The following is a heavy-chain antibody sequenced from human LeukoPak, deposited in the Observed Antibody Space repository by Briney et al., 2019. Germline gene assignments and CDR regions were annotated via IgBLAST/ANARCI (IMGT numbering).Heavy chain of an antibody. CDR2: INPNSGGT. D-gene: IGHD6-19*01. CDR3: ARQVAGTFFDAFDI. J-gene: IGHJ3*02. V-gene: IGHV1-2*02. Sequence: ASVKVSCKASGYTFTGYYMHWVRQAPGQGLEWMGWINPNSGGTNYAQKFQGRVTMTRDTSISTAYMELSRLRSDVTAVYYCARQVAGTFFDAFDIWGQGTMVTVSS. CDR1: GYTFTGYY.